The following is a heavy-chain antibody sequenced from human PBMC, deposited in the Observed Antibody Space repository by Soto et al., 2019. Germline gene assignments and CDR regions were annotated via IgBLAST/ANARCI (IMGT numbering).Heavy chain of an antibody. CDR2: IWYDGSNK. CDR3: EREQKWLRLNHRGKYYYGMDV. Sequence: PGGSLRLSCAASGFTFSSYGMHWVRQAPGKGLEWVAVIWYDGSNKYYADSVKGRFTISRDNSKNTLYLQMNSLRAEDTAVYYCEREQKWLRLNHRGKYYYGMDVWGQGTTVTVSS. D-gene: IGHD5-12*01. CDR1: GFTFSSYG. J-gene: IGHJ6*02. V-gene: IGHV3-33*01.